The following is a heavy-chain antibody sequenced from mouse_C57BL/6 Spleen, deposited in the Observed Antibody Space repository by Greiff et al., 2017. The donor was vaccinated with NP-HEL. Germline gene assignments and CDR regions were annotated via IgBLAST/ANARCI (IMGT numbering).Heavy chain of an antibody. CDR3: ARRPLVGRAYAMDY. CDR2: INPNNGGT. V-gene: IGHV1-26*01. Sequence: EVQLQQSGPELVKPGASVKISCKASGYTFTDYYMNWVKQSHGKSLEWIGDINPNNGGTSYNQKFKGKATLTVDKSSSTPYMELRSLTSEDSAVYYCARRPLVGRAYAMDYWGQGTSVTVSS. CDR1: GYTFTDYY. J-gene: IGHJ4*01. D-gene: IGHD4-1*01.